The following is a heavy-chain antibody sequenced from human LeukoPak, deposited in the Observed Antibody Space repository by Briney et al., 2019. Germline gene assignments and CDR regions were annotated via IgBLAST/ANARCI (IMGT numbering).Heavy chain of an antibody. CDR3: ARIGYSNWGDALDI. D-gene: IGHD6-13*01. CDR2: ISDSGSTT. Sequence: QPGRSLRLSCAASGFTLSSYEMNWVRQAPGKGLEWISYISDSGSTTYYADSVKGRFSISRDNAKNSLYLQMNSLRAEDTAVYYCARIGYSNWGDALDIWGQGTMVTASS. V-gene: IGHV3-48*03. CDR1: GFTLSSYE. J-gene: IGHJ3*02.